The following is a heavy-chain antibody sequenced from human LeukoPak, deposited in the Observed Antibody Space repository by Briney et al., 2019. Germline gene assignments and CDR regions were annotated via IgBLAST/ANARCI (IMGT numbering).Heavy chain of an antibody. V-gene: IGHV1-18*01. CDR2: ISAYNGNT. CDR3: ARVGAVAGTYYYYGMDV. CDR1: GYTFTSYG. J-gene: IGHJ6*02. D-gene: IGHD6-19*01. Sequence: ASVKVSCKASGYTFTSYGISWVRQAPGQGLEWMGWISAYNGNTNYAQELQGRVTMTTDTSTSTAYMELRSLRSDDTAVYYCARVGAVAGTYYYYGMDVWGQGTTVTVSS.